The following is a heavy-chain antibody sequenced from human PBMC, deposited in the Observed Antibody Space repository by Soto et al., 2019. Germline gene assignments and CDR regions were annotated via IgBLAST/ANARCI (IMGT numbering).Heavy chain of an antibody. J-gene: IGHJ6*02. CDR1: GGSISSYY. V-gene: IGHV4-59*01. D-gene: IGHD5-18*01. CDR2: IYYNGST. CDR3: ARIRRYTYDFYGMDV. Sequence: QVQLQESGPGLVKPSETLSLTCTVSGGSISSYYWSWIRQPPGKGLELIGYIYYNGSTHYNPSLKIRVTKSGDTSKNQFSLKRSSVTAADTAVYYSARIRRYTYDFYGMDVWGQGTTITGSS.